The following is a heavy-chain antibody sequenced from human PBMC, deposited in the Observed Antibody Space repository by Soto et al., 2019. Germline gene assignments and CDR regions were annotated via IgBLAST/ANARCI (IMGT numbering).Heavy chain of an antibody. CDR1: GFTFSSYA. Sequence: EVQLLESGGGLVRPGGSLRLSCAASGFTFSSYAMSWVRQAPGKGLEWVSGISGSGDSTYYADSVKGRFTISRDNSKKTVYLQMNSLRAEDTAVYYCAKGVPGIAVAGTGYFQHWGQGTLVTVSS. V-gene: IGHV3-23*01. D-gene: IGHD6-19*01. CDR2: ISGSGDST. J-gene: IGHJ1*01. CDR3: AKGVPGIAVAGTGYFQH.